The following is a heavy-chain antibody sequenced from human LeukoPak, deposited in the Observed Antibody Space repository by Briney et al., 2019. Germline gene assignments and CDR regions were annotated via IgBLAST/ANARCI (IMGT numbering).Heavy chain of an antibody. CDR3: AKDLRAYSTPFDY. D-gene: IGHD5-18*01. V-gene: IGHV3-23*01. CDR2: ASSSGSNT. J-gene: IGHJ4*02. Sequence: GGSLRLSCAASGFTFSSYAMTWVRQAPGKGLEWVSTASSSGSNTHYGDSVEGRFAISRDNSKNTLFLQMNSLRAEDTAVYYCAKDLRAYSTPFDYWGQGTLVTVSS. CDR1: GFTFSSYA.